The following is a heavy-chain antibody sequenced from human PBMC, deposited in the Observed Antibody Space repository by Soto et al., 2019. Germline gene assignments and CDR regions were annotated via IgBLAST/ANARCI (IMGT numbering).Heavy chain of an antibody. CDR2: IYQSGSA. CDR1: GGSISNSNW. CDR3: ARGHGPGSSCQEY. Sequence: QVQVQESGPGLVKPSGTLSLTCAVSGGSISNSNWWSWVRQSPGKGLEWIGEIYQSGSAKYNPSLTSRVAISLDTSNNQFLLQLSSVTAADTAVYYCARGHGPGSSCQEYWGQGTLVTVAS. V-gene: IGHV4-4*02. J-gene: IGHJ4*02. D-gene: IGHD3-10*01.